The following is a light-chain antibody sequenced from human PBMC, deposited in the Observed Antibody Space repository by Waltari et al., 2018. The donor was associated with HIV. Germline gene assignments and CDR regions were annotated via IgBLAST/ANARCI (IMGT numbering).Light chain of an antibody. CDR2: YDA. CDR3: AAWDDSLNGYV. Sequence: QSVLTQPPSVSEAPRQRVTISCSGSSSNIGNNAVNWYQQVPVKPPKLLIYYDALLSSGVSDRFSASKSGTSASLAIRGLQSEDEADYYCAAWDDSLNGYVFGSGTKVTVL. CDR1: SSNIGNNA. V-gene: IGLV1-36*01. J-gene: IGLJ1*01.